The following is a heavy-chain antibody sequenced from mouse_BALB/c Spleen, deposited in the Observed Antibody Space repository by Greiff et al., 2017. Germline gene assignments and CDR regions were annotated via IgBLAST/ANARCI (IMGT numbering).Heavy chain of an antibody. CDR3: ARRGDYDWFAY. Sequence: EVMLVESGGGLVQPGGSLKLSCAASGFTFSSYTMSWVRQTPEKRLEWVAYISNGGGSTYYPDTVKGRFTISRDNAKNTLYLQMSSLKSEDTAMYYCARRGDYDWFAYWGQGTLVTVSA. V-gene: IGHV5-12-2*01. CDR1: GFTFSSYT. CDR2: ISNGGGST. J-gene: IGHJ3*01. D-gene: IGHD2-4*01.